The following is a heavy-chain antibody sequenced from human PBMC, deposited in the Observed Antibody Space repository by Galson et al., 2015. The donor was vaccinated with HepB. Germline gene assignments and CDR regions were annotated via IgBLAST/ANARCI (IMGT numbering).Heavy chain of an antibody. J-gene: IGHJ4*02. V-gene: IGHV3-9*01. CDR2: ISWNSGSI. CDR1: GFTFDDYA. CDR3: AKSPPSIVLIVYAPVDFDY. D-gene: IGHD2-8*01. Sequence: SLRLSCAASGFTFDDYAMHWVRQAPGKGLEWVSGISWNSGSIGYADSVKGRFTISRDNAKNSLYLQMNSLRAEDTALYYCAKSPPSIVLIVYAPVDFDYSGQGTLVTVSS.